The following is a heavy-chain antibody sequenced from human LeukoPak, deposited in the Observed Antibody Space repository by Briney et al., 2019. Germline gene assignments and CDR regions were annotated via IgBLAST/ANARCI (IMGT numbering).Heavy chain of an antibody. J-gene: IGHJ3*02. CDR3: ARGGYSYGPATSGALDI. Sequence: GGSLRLSCAASGFTFSGYWMHWVRQAPGKGLVWVSRINGDGSRTNYEDSVKGRFTISRDNAKNTLYLQMNSLRAEDTAVYYCARGGYSYGPATSGALDIWGQGTMVPVSS. CDR2: INGDGSRT. V-gene: IGHV3-74*01. CDR1: GFTFSGYW. D-gene: IGHD5-18*01.